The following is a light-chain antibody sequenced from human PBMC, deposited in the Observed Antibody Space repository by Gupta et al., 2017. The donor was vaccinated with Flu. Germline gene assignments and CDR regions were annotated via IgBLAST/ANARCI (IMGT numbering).Light chain of an antibody. J-gene: IGKJ4*01. CDR1: QSVRNN. Sequence: ETVMTQSPATLSVSPGESATLSCRASQSVRNNYLGWYQQKPGQAPRLLIYGVSTRATGVPARFSGSGSGTEFTLTISSLQSEDFAVYFCQQYSSWPLTLGGGTKVEIK. V-gene: IGKV3-15*01. CDR2: GVS. CDR3: QQYSSWPLT.